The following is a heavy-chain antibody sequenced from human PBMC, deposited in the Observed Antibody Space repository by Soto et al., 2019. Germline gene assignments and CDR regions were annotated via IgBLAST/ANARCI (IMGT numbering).Heavy chain of an antibody. Sequence: SVKVSCKASGGTFSSYAISWVRQAPGQGLEWMGGIIPIFVAANYAQKFQGRLTITADKTTRTVYMELTRLTSDDTALYYCARLAYSGYLQTWGQGSLVTVSS. CDR1: GGTFSSYA. J-gene: IGHJ1*01. CDR3: ARLAYSGYLQT. D-gene: IGHD1-26*01. CDR2: IIPIFVAA. V-gene: IGHV1-69*06.